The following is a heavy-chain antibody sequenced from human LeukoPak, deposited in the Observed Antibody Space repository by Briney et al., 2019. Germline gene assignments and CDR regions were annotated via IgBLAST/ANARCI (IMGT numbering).Heavy chain of an antibody. Sequence: GRSLRLSCAASGFTFGSYAMHWVRQAPGKGLEWVAVISYDGSNKYYADSVKGRFTISRDNSKNTLYLQMNSLRAEDTAVYYCARGGSHGFDYWGQGTLVTVSS. CDR2: ISYDGSNK. CDR1: GFTFGSYA. V-gene: IGHV3-30*04. J-gene: IGHJ4*02. CDR3: ARGGSHGFDY. D-gene: IGHD5-18*01.